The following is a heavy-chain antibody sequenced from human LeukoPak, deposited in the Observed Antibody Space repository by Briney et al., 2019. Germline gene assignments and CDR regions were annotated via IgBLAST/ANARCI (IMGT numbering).Heavy chain of an antibody. CDR1: GFTFSSYA. CDR2: ISYDGSNK. D-gene: IGHD6-19*01. J-gene: IGHJ4*02. V-gene: IGHV3-30-3*01. Sequence: GGSLRLSCAASGFTFSSYAMHWVRQAPGKGLEWVAVISYDGSNKYYADSVKGRFTISRDNSKNTLYLQMNSLRAEDTAVYYGIPVAGTGFDYWGQGTLVTVSS. CDR3: IPVAGTGFDY.